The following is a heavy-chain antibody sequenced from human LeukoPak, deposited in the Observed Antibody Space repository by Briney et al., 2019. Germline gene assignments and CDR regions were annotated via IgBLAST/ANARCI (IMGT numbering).Heavy chain of an antibody. CDR3: ARLDYDYVWGSYHHGIGYFDY. Sequence: SETLSLTCAVYGGSFSGYYWSWIRQPPGKGLEWIGEINHSGSTNYNPSLKSRVTISVDTSKNQFSLKLSSVTAADTAVYYCARLDYDYVWGSYHHGIGYFDYWGQGTLVTVSS. CDR2: INHSGST. V-gene: IGHV4-34*01. D-gene: IGHD3-16*02. CDR1: GGSFSGYY. J-gene: IGHJ4*02.